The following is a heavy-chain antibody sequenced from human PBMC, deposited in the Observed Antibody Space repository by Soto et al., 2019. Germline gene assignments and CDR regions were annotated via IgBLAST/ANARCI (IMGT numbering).Heavy chain of an antibody. J-gene: IGHJ6*03. CDR3: ARGSQDIVVVVAATDLGFYYMGV. CDR2: INAGNGNT. D-gene: IGHD2-15*01. Sequence: QVQLVQSGAEVKKPGASVKVSCKASGYTFTSYAMHWVRQAPGQRLEWMGWINAGNGNTKYSQKFQGRVTITRDTSASTAYMELSSLRSEDTAVYYCARGSQDIVVVVAATDLGFYYMGVWGKGTTVTVSS. V-gene: IGHV1-3*01. CDR1: GYTFTSYA.